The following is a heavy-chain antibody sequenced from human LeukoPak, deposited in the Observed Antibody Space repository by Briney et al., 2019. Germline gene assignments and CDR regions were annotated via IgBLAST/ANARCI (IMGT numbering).Heavy chain of an antibody. CDR3: ARDLSLRD. J-gene: IGHJ4*02. CDR1: GGTFSSYT. V-gene: IGHV1-2*02. CDR2: INPNSGGT. Sequence: APVKVSCKASGGTFSSYTISWVRQAPGQGLEWMGWINPNSGGTKYAQKFQGRVTMTRDTSISTAYMDFSGLTSDDTAVYYCARDLSLRDWGQGTLVTVSS.